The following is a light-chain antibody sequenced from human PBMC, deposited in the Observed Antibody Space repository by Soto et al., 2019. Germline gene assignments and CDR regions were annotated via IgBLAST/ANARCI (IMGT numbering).Light chain of an antibody. V-gene: IGKV4-1*01. CDR3: QQYYSPPQT. CDR2: WAS. J-gene: IGKJ1*01. Sequence: DIVMTQSPDSLAVSLGERATINCKSSQSVLYSSNNKNYLAWYQQKPGQPPKLLIYWASTRESGVPDRFSGSGSGTDFTLTISSLQAEDVAVYYGQQYYSPPQTFGQGTKVDIK. CDR1: QSVLYSSNNKNY.